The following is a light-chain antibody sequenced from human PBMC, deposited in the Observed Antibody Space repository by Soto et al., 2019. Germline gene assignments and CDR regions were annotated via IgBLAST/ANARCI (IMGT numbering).Light chain of an antibody. Sequence: EIVLTQSPATLSLSPGERATLSCRASQSVSSYLAWYQQKPGQAPRLLIYDASNRATGIPARFSGSGSGTDFTLTIRSLEPEDFAAYYCQLRSKWPPWTFVQGTKVEIK. CDR3: QLRSKWPPWT. CDR1: QSVSSY. J-gene: IGKJ1*01. CDR2: DAS. V-gene: IGKV3-11*01.